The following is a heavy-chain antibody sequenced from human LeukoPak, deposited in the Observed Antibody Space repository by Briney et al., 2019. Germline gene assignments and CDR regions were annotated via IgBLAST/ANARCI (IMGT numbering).Heavy chain of an antibody. Sequence: SETLSLTCAVYGGSFSGYYWSWIRQPSGKGLEWIGEINHSGSTNYNPSLKSRVTISVDTSKNQFSLKLSSVTAADTAVYYCARGRGRLWFDVDAFDIWGQGTMVTVSS. D-gene: IGHD5-18*01. V-gene: IGHV4-34*01. CDR2: INHSGST. J-gene: IGHJ3*02. CDR1: GGSFSGYY. CDR3: ARGRGRLWFDVDAFDI.